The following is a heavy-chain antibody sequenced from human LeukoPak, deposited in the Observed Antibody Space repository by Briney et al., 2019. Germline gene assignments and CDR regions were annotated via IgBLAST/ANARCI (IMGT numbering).Heavy chain of an antibody. CDR2: INTAADT. D-gene: IGHD6-19*01. CDR1: GFAFSNYD. CDR3: VRAPPGTGWLIDH. Sequence: GGSLRLSCAASGFAFSNYDMLWVRQVTRKGLEWVSAINTAADTYYPDSVKGRFTISRENAKSSLYLQMNSLRVGDTAVYYCVRAPPGTGWLIDHWGQGTLVAVSS. J-gene: IGHJ4*02. V-gene: IGHV3-13*04.